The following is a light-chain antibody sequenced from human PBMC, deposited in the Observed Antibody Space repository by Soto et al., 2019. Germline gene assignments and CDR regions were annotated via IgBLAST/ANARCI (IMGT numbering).Light chain of an antibody. Sequence: IGVTQSPGTLSLSPCEGAALSSRASQSVSSSYLAWYQQKPGQAPRLLIYGASSRATGIPDRFSGSGSGTDFTLTISRLEPEDFAVYYCQQYGSSPGTFGQGTKV. CDR3: QQYGSSPGT. CDR2: GAS. J-gene: IGKJ1*01. CDR1: QSVSSSY. V-gene: IGKV3-20*01.